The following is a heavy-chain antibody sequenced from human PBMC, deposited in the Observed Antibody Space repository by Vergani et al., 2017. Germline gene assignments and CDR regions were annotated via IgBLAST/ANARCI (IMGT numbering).Heavy chain of an antibody. CDR3: AGVGHLVAVTGEGPSLDL. J-gene: IGHJ2*01. CDR1: GASITSGSFY. V-gene: IGHV4-61*02. Sequence: QVHLNEAGPGLVKPSQTLSLTCTVSGASITSGSFYWSWIRQPAGKGLEWIGRIHASGTKNYNPSLRSRVTLSVDTSKNQFSLRLNSVTAADTAVYYCAGVGHLVAVTGEGPSLDLWGRGTLVTVSS. D-gene: IGHD2-21*02. CDR2: IHASGTK.